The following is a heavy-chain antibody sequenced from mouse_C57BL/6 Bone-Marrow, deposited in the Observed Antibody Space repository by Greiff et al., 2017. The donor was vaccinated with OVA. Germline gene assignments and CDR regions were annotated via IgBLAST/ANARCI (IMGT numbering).Heavy chain of an antibody. CDR3: ARVITTGYAMDY. Sequence: EVKLMESGPGLVKPSQSLSLTCSVTGYSITSGYYWNWIRQFPGNKLEWMGYISYDGSNNYNPSLKNRISITRDTSKNQFFLKLNSVTTEDTATYYCARVITTGYAMDYWGQGTSVTVSS. V-gene: IGHV3-6*01. D-gene: IGHD1-1*01. J-gene: IGHJ4*01. CDR2: ISYDGSN. CDR1: GYSITSGYY.